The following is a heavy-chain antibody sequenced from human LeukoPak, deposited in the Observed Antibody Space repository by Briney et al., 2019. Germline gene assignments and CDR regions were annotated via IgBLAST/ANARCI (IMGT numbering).Heavy chain of an antibody. V-gene: IGHV3-30*02. CDR3: VKDQAGG. Sequence: GGSLRLSCEASGFSFSDYGVHWVRQGPGKGLEWVAFILYDGSRKYYADSVKGRFTVSRDNSKNTVYLQMNSLRTEDTAVYYCVKDQAGGWGQGTLVTVSS. J-gene: IGHJ4*02. CDR1: GFSFSDYG. D-gene: IGHD6-19*01. CDR2: ILYDGSRK.